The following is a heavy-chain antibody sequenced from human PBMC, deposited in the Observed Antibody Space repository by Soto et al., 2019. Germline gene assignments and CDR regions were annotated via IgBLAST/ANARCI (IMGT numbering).Heavy chain of an antibody. CDR3: ALALGPTTGLDY. V-gene: IGHV4-31*02. J-gene: IGHJ4*02. CDR1: GASTVSHYH. CDR2: IFNSGTT. Sequence: QVQLQESGPGLVKPSQTLSLTCSVSGASTVSHYHWTWIRQPPGKGLEWMGYIFNSGTTCYNPSLTSRLSISTDTSGNHFSLELRSVTAADTAVYYCALALGPTTGLDYWGQGTLVTVSS. D-gene: IGHD1-26*01.